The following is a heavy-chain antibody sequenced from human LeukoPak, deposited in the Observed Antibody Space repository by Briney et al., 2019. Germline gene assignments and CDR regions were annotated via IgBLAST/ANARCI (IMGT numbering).Heavy chain of an antibody. D-gene: IGHD3-22*01. CDR3: ARDRGTYYYDSSGYYHWYFDF. CDR2: IYYSGST. J-gene: IGHJ2*01. V-gene: IGHV4-30-4*01. Sequence: PSQTLSLTCTVSGGSISSGDYYWSWIRQPPGKGLEWIGYIYYSGSTYYNPSLKSRVTISVDTSKNQFSLKLSSVTAADTAVYYCARDRGTYYYDSSGYYHWYFDFWGRGTLVTVSS. CDR1: GGSISSGDYY.